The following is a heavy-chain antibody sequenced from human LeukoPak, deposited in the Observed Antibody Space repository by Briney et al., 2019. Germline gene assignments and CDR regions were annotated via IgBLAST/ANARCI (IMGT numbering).Heavy chain of an antibody. V-gene: IGHV1-2*06. J-gene: IGHJ6*02. CDR2: INPNSGGT. CDR3: ASPVVAADYYYYGMDA. CDR1: GYTFTGYY. Sequence: GASVKVSCKASGYTFTGYYMHWVRQAPGQGLEWMGRINPNSGGTNYAQKFQGRVTMTRDTSISTAYMELSRLRSDDTAVYYCASPVVAADYYYYGMDAWGQGTTVTVSS. D-gene: IGHD2-15*01.